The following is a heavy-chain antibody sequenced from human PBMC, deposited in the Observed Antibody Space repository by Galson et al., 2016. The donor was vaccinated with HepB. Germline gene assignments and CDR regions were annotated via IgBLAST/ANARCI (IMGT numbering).Heavy chain of an antibody. J-gene: IGHJ4*02. D-gene: IGHD6-13*01. CDR1: GYTFTSYY. V-gene: IGHV1-46*01. Sequence: SVKVSCKASGYTFTSYYMHWLRQAPGQGLEWMGIINPSGGSTSYAQKFQGRVSMTRGTSTSTVYMELSSLRSEDTAVYYCAIHSSSAFDYWGQGTLVTVSS. CDR3: AIHSSSAFDY. CDR2: INPSGGST.